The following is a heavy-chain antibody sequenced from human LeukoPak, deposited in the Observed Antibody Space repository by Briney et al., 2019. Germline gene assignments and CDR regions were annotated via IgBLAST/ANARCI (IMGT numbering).Heavy chain of an antibody. CDR2: TTNKAHSYTT. CDR3: ARRYCIGGNCRYSDY. J-gene: IGHJ4*02. Sequence: GGSLRLSCAASGFTFSDHYMDWVRQAPEKGLEWVGRTTNKAHSYTTEYAASVKGRFTISRDDSKNSLYLQMNSLKTEDTAVYYCARRYCIGGNCRYSDYWGQGTLVTVSS. V-gene: IGHV3-72*01. D-gene: IGHD2-15*01. CDR1: GFTFSDHY.